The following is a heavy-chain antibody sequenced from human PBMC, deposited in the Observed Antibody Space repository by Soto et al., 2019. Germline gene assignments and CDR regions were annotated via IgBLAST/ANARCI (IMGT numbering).Heavy chain of an antibody. CDR3: AREHLITMIVVAQELDY. CDR1: GFTFSSYW. CDR2: IKQDGSEK. V-gene: IGHV3-7*01. Sequence: PGGSLRLSCAASGFTFSSYWMSWVRQAPGKGLEWVANIKQDGSEKYYVDSVKGRFTISRDNAKNSLYLQMNSLRAEDTAVYYCAREHLITMIVVAQELDYWGQGTLVTVSS. D-gene: IGHD3-22*01. J-gene: IGHJ4*02.